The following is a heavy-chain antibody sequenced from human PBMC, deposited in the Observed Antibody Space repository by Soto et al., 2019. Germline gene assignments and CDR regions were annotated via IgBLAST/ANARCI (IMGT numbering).Heavy chain of an antibody. D-gene: IGHD6-6*01. CDR1: GGSISSGGYY. CDR2: NYYSGIT. CDR3: ARGASIAGLYYGMDV. V-gene: IGHV4-31*03. Sequence: QVQLQESGPGLVKPSQTLSLTCTVSGGSISSGGYYWTWIRQHPGKGLEWIGYNYYSGITYYNPSLKSRVTISLDTSKNPCSLKLSSVTAADTAVYYCARGASIAGLYYGMDVWGQGTTVTVSS. J-gene: IGHJ6*02.